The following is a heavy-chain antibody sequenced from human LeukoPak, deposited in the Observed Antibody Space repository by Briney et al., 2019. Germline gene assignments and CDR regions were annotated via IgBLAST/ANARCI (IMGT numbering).Heavy chain of an antibody. D-gene: IGHD3-9*01. Sequence: ASVEVSCKASGDTFTNYYMHWVRQAPGQGLEWMGIITPTGGSTSYAQKFQGRVTMTRDMSTSTVYMELSSLRSQDTAVYYCASGGLRYFSRFDPWGQGTLVTVSS. CDR3: ASGGLRYFSRFDP. J-gene: IGHJ5*02. V-gene: IGHV1-46*01. CDR2: ITPTGGST. CDR1: GDTFTNYY.